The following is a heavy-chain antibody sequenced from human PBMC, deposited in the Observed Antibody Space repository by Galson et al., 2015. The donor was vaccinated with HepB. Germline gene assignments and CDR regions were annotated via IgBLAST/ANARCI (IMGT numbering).Heavy chain of an antibody. CDR3: ARNPSSGFDY. CDR2: TRNDESYK. Sequence: SLRLSCAASGFTFSSYGMHWVRQAPGKGLEWVAFTRNDESYKYYADSVKGRFTISRDNSKNTSYLQMNSLRVEDTAAYYCARNPSSGFDYWGQGALVTVSS. V-gene: IGHV3-30*02. D-gene: IGHD3-10*01. J-gene: IGHJ4*02. CDR1: GFTFSSYG.